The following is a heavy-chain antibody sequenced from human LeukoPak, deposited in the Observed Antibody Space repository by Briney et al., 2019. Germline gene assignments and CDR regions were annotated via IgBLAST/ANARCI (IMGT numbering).Heavy chain of an antibody. CDR1: GFTFSDYY. J-gene: IGHJ6*02. V-gene: IGHV3-11*01. CDR3: AVRWSRGGDYFHGMDV. D-gene: IGHD4-23*01. Sequence: GGSLRLSCAASGFTFSDYYMSWIRQAPGKGLEWVSYISSSGSTIYYADSVKGRFTISRDNAKNSLYPQMNSLRAEDPAVYYCAVRWSRGGDYFHGMDVWGQGTTVTVSS. CDR2: ISSSGSTI.